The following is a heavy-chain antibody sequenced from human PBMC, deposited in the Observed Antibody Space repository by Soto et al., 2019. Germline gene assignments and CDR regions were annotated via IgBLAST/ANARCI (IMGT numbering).Heavy chain of an antibody. CDR2: ISGYNGHA. V-gene: IGHV1-18*01. D-gene: IGHD2-8*01. CDR1: GYTFTRYG. CDR3: AKNGQPPYYYYGLDV. J-gene: IGHJ6*02. Sequence: QGQLVQSGAEVKMPGASVKVSCKASGYTFTRYGISWVRQAPGQGLEWMGWISGYNGHANYAQRFQGRVSMTIDTSTTTAYMELRTLTPDDTAVYYCAKNGQPPYYYYGLDVWGQGTTVTVSS.